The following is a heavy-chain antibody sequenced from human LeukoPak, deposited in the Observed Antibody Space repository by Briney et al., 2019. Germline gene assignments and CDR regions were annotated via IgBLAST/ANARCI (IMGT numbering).Heavy chain of an antibody. V-gene: IGHV3-48*01. CDR1: GFTFSSYS. J-gene: IGHJ4*02. CDR2: ISSSSSTI. CDR3: AKEFVRYGDYGGY. Sequence: GGSLRLSCAASGFTFSSYSMNWVRQAPGKGLEWVSYISSSSSTIYYADSVKGRFTISRDNSKNTLYLQMNSLRAEDTAVYYCAKEFVRYGDYGGYWGQGTLVTVSS. D-gene: IGHD4-17*01.